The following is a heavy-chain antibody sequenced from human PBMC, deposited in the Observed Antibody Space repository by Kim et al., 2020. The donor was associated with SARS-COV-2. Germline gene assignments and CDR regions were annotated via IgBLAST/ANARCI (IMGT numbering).Heavy chain of an antibody. CDR3: ARRGSGNYDYFDY. J-gene: IGHJ4*02. D-gene: IGHD1-26*01. Sequence: YSPSFQRQVTISVDKSVSPAYLRWSSLRASETAMYYCARRGSGNYDYFDYWGKGTLVTVSS. V-gene: IGHV5-51*01.